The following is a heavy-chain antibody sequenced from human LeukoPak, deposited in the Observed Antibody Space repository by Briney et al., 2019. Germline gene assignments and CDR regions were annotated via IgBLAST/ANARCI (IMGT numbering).Heavy chain of an antibody. D-gene: IGHD3-3*01. Sequence: GGSLRLSCAASGFTFSSYWMSWVRQAPGKGLEWGANIKQDGSEKYYVDSGKGRLTIARDNAKNSLYLQMNSLRAEDTAVYYCARGGHYDFWSGYTNYPFDYWGQGTLVTVSS. CDR2: IKQDGSEK. CDR1: GFTFSSYW. V-gene: IGHV3-7*01. CDR3: ARGGHYDFWSGYTNYPFDY. J-gene: IGHJ4*02.